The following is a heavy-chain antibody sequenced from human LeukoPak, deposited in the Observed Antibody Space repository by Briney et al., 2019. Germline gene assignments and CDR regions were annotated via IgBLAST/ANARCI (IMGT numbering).Heavy chain of an antibody. CDR3: ARGLPDSYYDFWSGYHDAFDI. V-gene: IGHV1-8*03. J-gene: IGHJ3*02. CDR1: GYTFTSYD. Sequence: ASVKVSCKASGYTFTSYDINWVRQATGQGLEWMGWMNPNSGNTGYAQKFQGRVTITRNTSISTAYMELSSLRSEDTAVYYCARGLPDSYYDFWSGYHDAFDIWGQGTMFTVSS. D-gene: IGHD3-3*01. CDR2: MNPNSGNT.